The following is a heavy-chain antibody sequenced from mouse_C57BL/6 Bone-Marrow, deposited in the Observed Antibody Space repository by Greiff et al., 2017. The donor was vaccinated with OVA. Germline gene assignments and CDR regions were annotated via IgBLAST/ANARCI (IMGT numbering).Heavy chain of an antibody. J-gene: IGHJ1*03. CDR1: GYAFSSSW. Sequence: QVQLQQSGPELVKPGASVKISCKASGYAFSSSWMNWVKQRPGKGLEWIGRIYPGDGDTNYNGKFKGKATLTADKSSSTAYMQLSSLTSEDSAVYFCARSLSGDWYFDVWGTGTTVTVSS. D-gene: IGHD6-5*01. CDR2: IYPGDGDT. CDR3: ARSLSGDWYFDV. V-gene: IGHV1-82*01.